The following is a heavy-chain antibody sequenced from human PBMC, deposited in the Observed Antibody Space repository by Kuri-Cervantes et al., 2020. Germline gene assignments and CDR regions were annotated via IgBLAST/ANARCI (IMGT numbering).Heavy chain of an antibody. CDR3: ARVPNKLEGFEGGPDNWFEP. Sequence: GSLRLSCAVYGGSFSGYYWSWIRQPPGKGLEWIGTIYYNGNTQYNPSLKSRVTMSVDTSKNQFSLKLSSVTAADTAVYYCARVPNKLEGFEGGPDNWFEPWGQGTLVTVSS. V-gene: IGHV4-34*01. CDR1: GGSFSGYY. D-gene: IGHD3-16*01. CDR2: IYYNGNT. J-gene: IGHJ5*02.